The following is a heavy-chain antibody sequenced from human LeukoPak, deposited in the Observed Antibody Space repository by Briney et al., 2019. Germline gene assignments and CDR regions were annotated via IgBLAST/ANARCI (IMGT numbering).Heavy chain of an antibody. J-gene: IGHJ3*02. CDR1: GFTFSSYS. D-gene: IGHD1-26*01. Sequence: GGSLRLSCAASGFTFSSYSMNWVRQAPGKGLEWVSYISSSSSTIYYADSVKGRFTISRDNAKNSLYLQMNSLRAEDTAVYYCARDRGSYRNDAFDIWGQGTMVTVSS. V-gene: IGHV3-48*01. CDR3: ARDRGSYRNDAFDI. CDR2: ISSSSSTI.